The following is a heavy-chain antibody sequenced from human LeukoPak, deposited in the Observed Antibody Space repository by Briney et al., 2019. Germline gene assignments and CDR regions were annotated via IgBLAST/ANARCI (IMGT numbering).Heavy chain of an antibody. D-gene: IGHD3-3*01. CDR2: ISRGSIHI. CDR1: GFNLSSYA. V-gene: IGHV3-21*01. Sequence: PGGSLRLSCAASGFNLSSYAFSWVRQAPGGGLEWVSSISRGSIHIYYGDSVKGRFTISRDNAKNSLFLEMNSLRAEDTAVYYCARVPSFWSGYYADYWGRGTLVTVSS. CDR3: ARVPSFWSGYYADY. J-gene: IGHJ4*02.